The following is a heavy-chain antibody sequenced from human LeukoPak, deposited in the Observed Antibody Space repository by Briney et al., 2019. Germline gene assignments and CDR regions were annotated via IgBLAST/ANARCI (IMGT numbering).Heavy chain of an antibody. V-gene: IGHV1-46*04. CDR3: ARGGMAAAAN. CDR1: GYTSTNFY. CDR2: IKSSDDTT. J-gene: IGHJ4*02. Sequence: ASVKVSCKASGYTSTNFYLHWVRQAPGQGLEWMGVIKSSDDTTYYAQKLQGRVTMTRDTSTTTVYMELSSLTSEDTAVYFCARGGMAAAANWGQGTLVTVSS. D-gene: IGHD6-13*01.